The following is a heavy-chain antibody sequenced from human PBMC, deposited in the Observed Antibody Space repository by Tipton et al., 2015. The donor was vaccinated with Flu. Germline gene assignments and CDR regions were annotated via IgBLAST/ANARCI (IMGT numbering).Heavy chain of an antibody. V-gene: IGHV4-39*07. D-gene: IGHD3-9*01. J-gene: IGHJ5*02. CDR3: AKEGSYNILTNYYNKGVDP. CDR2: IYYSGTT. CDR1: GGSISSYTYY. Sequence: VKPSETLSLTCTVSGGSISSYTYYWGWFRQSPGTGLEWIGSIYYSGTTYYNPSLKSRVTMSIDTSKNQFSLKVTSVTAADTAVYYCAKEGSYNILTNYYNKGVDPWGQGTLVIVSS.